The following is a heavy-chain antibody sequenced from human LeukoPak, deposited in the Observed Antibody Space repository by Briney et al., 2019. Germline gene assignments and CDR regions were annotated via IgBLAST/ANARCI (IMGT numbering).Heavy chain of an antibody. J-gene: IGHJ4*02. Sequence: GGSLRLSCAVSRITFSNAWPSLVRQAPGKGLEWVGRIKSKAEGETKEYAASVKGRFTISRDDSRSRLYLQMSSLKTEDTAVYYCATGIVTGTSRWGQGTLVAVSS. D-gene: IGHD1-20*01. CDR1: RITFSNAW. V-gene: IGHV3-15*01. CDR3: ATGIVTGTSR. CDR2: IKSKAEGETK.